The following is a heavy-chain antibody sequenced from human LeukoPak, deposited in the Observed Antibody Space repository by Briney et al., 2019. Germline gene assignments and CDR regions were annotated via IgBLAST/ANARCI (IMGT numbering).Heavy chain of an antibody. J-gene: IGHJ5*02. V-gene: IGHV1-69*04. CDR2: IIPTLGIA. Sequence: GASVKVSCKASGGTFSSYAISWVRQAPGQGLEWMGRIIPTLGIANYAQKFQGRVTITADKSTSTAYMELSSLRSEDTAVYYCATGDRYSSSPHNWFDPWGQGTLVTVSS. CDR3: ATGDRYSSSPHNWFDP. D-gene: IGHD6-6*01. CDR1: GGTFSSYA.